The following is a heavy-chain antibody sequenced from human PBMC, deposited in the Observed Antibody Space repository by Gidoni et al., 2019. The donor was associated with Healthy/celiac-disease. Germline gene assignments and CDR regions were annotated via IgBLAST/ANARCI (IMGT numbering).Heavy chain of an antibody. CDR1: CYA. J-gene: IGHJ6*02. V-gene: IGHV1-3*01. D-gene: IGHD5-18*01. CDR3: ARQGVTRSYYYGMDV. Sequence: CYAMHLVRQAPGQRLEWMGWINAGNGNTKYSQKFQGRVTITRDTSASTAYMELSSLRAEDTAVYYCARQGVTRSYYYGMDVWGQGTTVTVSS. CDR2: INAGNGNT.